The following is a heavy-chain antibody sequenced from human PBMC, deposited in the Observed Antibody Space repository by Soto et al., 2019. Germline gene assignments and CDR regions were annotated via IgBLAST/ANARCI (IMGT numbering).Heavy chain of an antibody. J-gene: IGHJ6*01. V-gene: IGHV1-69*01. CDR2: IIPIVGTG. CDR3: ARVVILVPTASTHSYFHMDV. Sequence: QVQLVQSGAEVRKPGSSVTVSCKASGGTFSNYAISWVRQAPGQGLEWMGGIIPIVGTGSYAQKFQGRDTITAAEPTTTAYMELSSLRFEDTAVYYCARVVILVPTASTHSYFHMDVWGLGTTVTVSS. CDR1: GGTFSNYA. D-gene: IGHD2-2*01.